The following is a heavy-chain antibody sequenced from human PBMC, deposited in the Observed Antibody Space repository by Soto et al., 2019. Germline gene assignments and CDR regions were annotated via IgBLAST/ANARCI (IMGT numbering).Heavy chain of an antibody. J-gene: IGHJ6*02. CDR1: GGSISSSSYY. D-gene: IGHD5-18*01. Sequence: LSLTCTVSGGSISSSSYYWGWIRQPPGKGLEWIGSIYYSGSTYYNPSLKSRVTISVDTSKNQFSLKLSSVTAADTAVYYCARHVGYSYGSYYYYYGMDVWGQGTTVTVSS. CDR2: IYYSGST. CDR3: ARHVGYSYGSYYYYYGMDV. V-gene: IGHV4-39*01.